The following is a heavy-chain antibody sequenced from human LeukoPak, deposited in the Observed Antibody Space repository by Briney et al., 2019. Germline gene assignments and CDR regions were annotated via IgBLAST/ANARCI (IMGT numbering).Heavy chain of an antibody. V-gene: IGHV4-61*02. CDR2: IYTSGST. CDR3: ARHRSPLESFHH. J-gene: IGHJ1*01. Sequence: SETLSLTCTVSGGSISSGSYYWSWIRQPAGKGLEWIGRIYTSGSTNYNPSLKSRVTISVDTSKNQFSLKLSSVNAADTAMYYCARHRSPLESFHHWGQGTLVIISS. CDR1: GGSISSGSYY. D-gene: IGHD3-3*01.